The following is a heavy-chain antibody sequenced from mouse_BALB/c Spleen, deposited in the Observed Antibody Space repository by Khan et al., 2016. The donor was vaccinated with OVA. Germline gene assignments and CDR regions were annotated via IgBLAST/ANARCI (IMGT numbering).Heavy chain of an antibody. CDR1: GYTFSSYY. CDR2: INPNNGGS. V-gene: IGHV1S81*02. CDR3: TRSGYGSFAF. D-gene: IGHD2-2*01. Sequence: QVQLKESGAELVKTGASVKLSCKASGYTFSSYYLYWVKQRPGQGLEWIGEINPNNGGSTFNEKFKNRATLTVDKSSYTAYMQLSSLTSEDSAVYCCTRSGYGSFAFWGQGTLGTVSA. J-gene: IGHJ3*01.